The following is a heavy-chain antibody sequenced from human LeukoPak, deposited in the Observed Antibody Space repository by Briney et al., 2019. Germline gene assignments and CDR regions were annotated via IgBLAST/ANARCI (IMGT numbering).Heavy chain of an antibody. J-gene: IGHJ4*02. Sequence: GGSLRLSCAASGFTFSSYTMNWVRQAPGKGLEWVSSISTSSSYIYYADSVKGRFTISRDNAKKSLYLQMNSLRAEDTAVYYCARVYMAVAGPHFDYWGQGTLVTVSS. CDR1: GFTFSSYT. V-gene: IGHV3-21*01. CDR2: ISTSSSYI. CDR3: ARVYMAVAGPHFDY. D-gene: IGHD6-19*01.